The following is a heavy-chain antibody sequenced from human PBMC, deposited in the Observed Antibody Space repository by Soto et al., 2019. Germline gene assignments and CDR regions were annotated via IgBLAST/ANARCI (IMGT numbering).Heavy chain of an antibody. J-gene: IGHJ3*02. CDR2: INADNGNT. CDR1: GYTFTTYA. Sequence: VSFMASGYTFTTYAMHWVRQAPGQRLEWMGWINADNGNTKYSHKFQGSVTITRDTSASTAYMEVSSLRSEDTAVYYCSRDLAPPCSSTSCFGAFDIWGQGTMVTVSS. V-gene: IGHV1-3*01. CDR3: SRDLAPPCSSTSCFGAFDI. D-gene: IGHD2-2*01.